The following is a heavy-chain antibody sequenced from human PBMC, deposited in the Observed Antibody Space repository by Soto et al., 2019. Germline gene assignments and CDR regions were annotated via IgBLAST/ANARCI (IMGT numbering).Heavy chain of an antibody. Sequence: QVQLQQWGAGLLKPSETLSLTCAVYGGSFSGYYWSWIRQPPGKGLEWIGEINHSGRTNYNPSLKSRVTISVDTSKNQFSLKLSSVTAADTSVYYCARSLRYFDWLLTTYYYYGMDVWGQGTTVTVSS. CDR1: GGSFSGYY. J-gene: IGHJ6*02. CDR2: INHSGRT. CDR3: ARSLRYFDWLLTTYYYYGMDV. D-gene: IGHD3-9*01. V-gene: IGHV4-34*01.